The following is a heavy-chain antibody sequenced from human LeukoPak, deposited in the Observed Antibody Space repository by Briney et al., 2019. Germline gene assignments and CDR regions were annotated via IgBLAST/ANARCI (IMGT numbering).Heavy chain of an antibody. J-gene: IGHJ6*04. CDR2: MYTSGSS. Sequence: SETLSLTCTVSGGSISSGSYYWSWIRQPAGKGLEWIGRMYTSGSSNYNPSLKSRVTISVDTSKNQFSLKLSSVTAADTAVYYCARGQWGADLDVWGKGTTVTVSS. V-gene: IGHV4-61*02. CDR3: ARGQWGADLDV. CDR1: GGSISSGSYY. D-gene: IGHD1-26*01.